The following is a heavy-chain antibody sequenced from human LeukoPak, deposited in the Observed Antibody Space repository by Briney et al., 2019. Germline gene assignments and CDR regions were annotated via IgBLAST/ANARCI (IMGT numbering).Heavy chain of an antibody. V-gene: IGHV4-59*04. CDR1: GGSISSYY. D-gene: IGHD3-3*01. J-gene: IGHJ3*02. Sequence: SETLPLTCTVSGGSISSYYWSWVRQPPGKGLEWIGSIYYSGSTYYNPSLKSRVTISVDTSKNQFSLKLSSVTAADTAVYYCARITDRTIFGEIMHGFDIWGQGTPVTVSS. CDR3: ARITDRTIFGEIMHGFDI. CDR2: IYYSGST.